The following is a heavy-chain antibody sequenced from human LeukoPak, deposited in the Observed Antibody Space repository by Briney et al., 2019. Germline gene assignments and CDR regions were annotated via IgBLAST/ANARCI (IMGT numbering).Heavy chain of an antibody. CDR1: GGSISSYY. V-gene: IGHV4-4*07. J-gene: IGHJ4*02. CDR2: IYTSGST. CDR3: AREQQWLGSDTKKDLYYFDY. Sequence: PSETLSLTCTVSGGSISSYYWSWIRQPAVKGLEWIGRIYTSGSTNYNPSLKSRVTMSVDTSKNQFSLKLSSVTAADTAVYYCAREQQWLGSDTKKDLYYFDYWGQGTLVTVSS. D-gene: IGHD6-19*01.